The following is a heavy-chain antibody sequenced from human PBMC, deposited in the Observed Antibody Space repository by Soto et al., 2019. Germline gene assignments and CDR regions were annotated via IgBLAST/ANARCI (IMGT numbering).Heavy chain of an antibody. CDR3: ERDWEAAGPFDY. Sequence: QVQLVQSGAEVKKPGASVKVSCKASGYTFTSYGISWVRQAPGQGLEWMGWISAYNGNTNYAQKLPGRVTMTTDTSTRTAYMELRRLRSDDTAVYYCERDWEAAGPFDYWGQGTLVTVSS. CDR1: GYTFTSYG. J-gene: IGHJ4*02. V-gene: IGHV1-18*01. D-gene: IGHD6-13*01. CDR2: ISAYNGNT.